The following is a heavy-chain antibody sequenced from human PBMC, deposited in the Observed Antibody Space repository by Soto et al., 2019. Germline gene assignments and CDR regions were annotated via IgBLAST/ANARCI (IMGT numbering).Heavy chain of an antibody. CDR3: ARDYDFWSGYHYYYYMDV. J-gene: IGHJ6*03. CDR2: INSDGSST. CDR1: GFTFSSYW. Sequence: PGGSLRLSCAASGFTFSSYWMHWVRQAPGKGLVWVSRINSDGSSTSYADSVKGRFTISRDNAKNTLYLQMNSLRAEDTAVYYCARDYDFWSGYHYYYYMDVWGKGTTVTVSS. V-gene: IGHV3-74*01. D-gene: IGHD3-3*01.